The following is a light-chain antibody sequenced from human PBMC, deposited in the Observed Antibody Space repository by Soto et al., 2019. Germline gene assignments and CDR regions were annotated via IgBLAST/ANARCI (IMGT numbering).Light chain of an antibody. CDR2: KAS. CDR1: QSINNW. J-gene: IGKJ1*01. Sequence: DIQMTQSPSTLSTSVGDRVTITCRASQSINNWLAWYQQKPGKAPKLLIYKASSLESGVPSRFSGSGSGTEFTLTISSLQPDDFATYYCQQYNSYPWTFGQGTKVKSN. CDR3: QQYNSYPWT. V-gene: IGKV1-5*03.